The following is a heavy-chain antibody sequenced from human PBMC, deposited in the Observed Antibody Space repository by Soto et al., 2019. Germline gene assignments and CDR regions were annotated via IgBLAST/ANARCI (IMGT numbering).Heavy chain of an antibody. D-gene: IGHD2-2*01. CDR3: ARDLGYCRSGPCYREWFDP. CDR1: GYTFTTHG. CDR2: VRGDNGHT. Sequence: QVQLVQSGAEVKKPGASVKVSCKASGYTFTTHGISWVRQVPGQGLEWMGWVRGDNGHTNYAQSLQGRVTMTTDTSTHPADRELRSLRSDDTAVDYCARDLGYCRSGPCYREWFDPWGQGTLVTVSS. J-gene: IGHJ5*02. V-gene: IGHV1-18*01.